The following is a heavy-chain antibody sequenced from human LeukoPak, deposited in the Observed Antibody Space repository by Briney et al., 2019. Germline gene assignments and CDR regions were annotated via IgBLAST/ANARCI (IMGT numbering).Heavy chain of an antibody. CDR3: AKSMTLQWRGSFDL. CDR2: ISDSGANT. D-gene: IGHD6-19*01. V-gene: IGHV3-23*01. J-gene: IGHJ2*01. Sequence: PGGSLRLSCAASGFTFSTYAMSWVRQAPGKGLEWVSTISDSGANTYYADSVRGRFTISRDNSKNTLYLQKNSLRADDTAIYYCAKSMTLQWRGSFDLWGRGTHVTVSS. CDR1: GFTFSTYA.